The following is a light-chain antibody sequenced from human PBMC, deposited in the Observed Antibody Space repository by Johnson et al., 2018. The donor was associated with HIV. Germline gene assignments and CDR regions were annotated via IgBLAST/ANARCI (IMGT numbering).Light chain of an antibody. J-gene: IGLJ1*01. CDR3: GAWDSSLRSWV. Sequence: QSVLTQPPSVSAAPGQKVTISCSGSNSNIGNNYVSWYQQVPGTAPKLLIYENNKRPSGIPDRFSGSRYGTSATLDITGLQTGDEADYYCGAWDSSLRSWVFGTGTKVTVL. CDR1: NSNIGNNY. V-gene: IGLV1-51*02. CDR2: ENN.